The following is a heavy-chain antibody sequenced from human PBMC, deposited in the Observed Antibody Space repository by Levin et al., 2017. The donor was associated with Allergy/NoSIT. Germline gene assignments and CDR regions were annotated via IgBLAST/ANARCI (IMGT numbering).Heavy chain of an antibody. J-gene: IGHJ4*02. V-gene: IGHV3-30*18. CDR2: ISYDGSNK. Sequence: GGSLRLSCAASGFTFSSYGMHWVRQAPGKGLEWVAVISYDGSNKYYADSVKGRFTISRDNSKNTLYLQMNSLRAEDTAVYYCAKDLRFYGSGSREVDYWGQGTLVTVSS. D-gene: IGHD3-10*01. CDR1: GFTFSSYG. CDR3: AKDLRFYGSGSREVDY.